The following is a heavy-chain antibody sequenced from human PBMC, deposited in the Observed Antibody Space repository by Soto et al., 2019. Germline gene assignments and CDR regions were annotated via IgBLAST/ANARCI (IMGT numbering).Heavy chain of an antibody. V-gene: IGHV1-18*01. CDR3: ARDYYDFWSGEYGMDV. D-gene: IGHD3-3*01. CDR1: GYTFTSYG. CDR2: ISAYNGNT. J-gene: IGHJ6*02. Sequence: ASVKVSCKASGYTFTSYGISWVRQAPGQGLEWMGWISAYNGNTNYAQKLQGRVTMTTDTSTSTAYMELRSLRSDDTAVYYCARDYYDFWSGEYGMDVWGQGTTVTVSS.